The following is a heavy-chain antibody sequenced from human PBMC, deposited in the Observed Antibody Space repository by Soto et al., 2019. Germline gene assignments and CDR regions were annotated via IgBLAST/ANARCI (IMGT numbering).Heavy chain of an antibody. CDR3: AKEGQSPCYCTGGSWSTWFDP. J-gene: IGHJ5*02. Sequence: QVRLVESGGGVVQPGRSLRLSCAASGFTCSDYGMHWVRQAPGKGLEWVAVISYDGSTEYYADSVNGLFTISRASSKSTLYLQMNSLIAEDTAVYYCAKEGQSPCYCTGGSWSTWFDPWGQGTPVTVSS. V-gene: IGHV3-30*18. D-gene: IGHD2-15*01. CDR1: GFTCSDYG. CDR2: ISYDGSTE.